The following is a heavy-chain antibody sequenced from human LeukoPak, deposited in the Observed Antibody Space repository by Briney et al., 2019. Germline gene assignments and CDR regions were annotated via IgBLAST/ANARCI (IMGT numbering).Heavy chain of an antibody. CDR1: GGSISSYY. CDR3: ARDLSMDYYYMDV. Sequence: PSETLSLTCTVSGGSISSYYWSWIRQPPGKGLEWIGYIYYSGSTNYNPSLKSRVTISVDTSKNQFSLKLSSETAADTAVYYCARDLSMDYYYMDVWGKGTTVTVSS. CDR2: IYYSGST. V-gene: IGHV4-59*01. J-gene: IGHJ6*03.